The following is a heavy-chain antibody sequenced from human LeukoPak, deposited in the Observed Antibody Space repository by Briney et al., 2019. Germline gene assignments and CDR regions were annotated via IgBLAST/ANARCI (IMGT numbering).Heavy chain of an antibody. CDR1: GYTFTSYA. CDR2: INDGDGNT. D-gene: IGHD1-26*01. CDR3: ARERGEFGGSYFLDY. V-gene: IGHV1-3*03. Sequence: GASGKVSCKASGYTFTSYAVHWVRRAPGQSLEWMGYINDGDGNTKYSQEFQGRVTITRDTSASIVYMELSSLRSEDMAFYYCARERGEFGGSYFLDYWGQGTLVTVSS. J-gene: IGHJ4*02.